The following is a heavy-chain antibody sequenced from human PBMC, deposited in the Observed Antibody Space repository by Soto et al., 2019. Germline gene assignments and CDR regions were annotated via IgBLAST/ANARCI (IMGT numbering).Heavy chain of an antibody. J-gene: IGHJ4*02. Sequence: QVQLQQWGAGLLKPSETLSLTCAVYGGSFSGYYWTWIRQPPGTGLEWIGEINHCGSTNYNPSLKCRVTMSVDTSKNQLYLKLTSVTAADTAVYYRAKDKFAGRFDYWGQGTLVTVSS. V-gene: IGHV4-34*01. CDR1: GGSFSGYY. CDR3: AKDKFAGRFDY. CDR2: INHCGST. D-gene: IGHD2-21*01.